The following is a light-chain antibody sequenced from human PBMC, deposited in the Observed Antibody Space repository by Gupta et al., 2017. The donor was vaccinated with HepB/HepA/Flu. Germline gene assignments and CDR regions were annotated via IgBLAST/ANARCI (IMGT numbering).Light chain of an antibody. CDR3: AAWDNSLSAEV. J-gene: IGLJ1*01. CDR2: NDD. V-gene: IGLV1-47*02. Sequence: QPVLTQPPSASGTPGQRVAISCSGSSSNVGRDNVYWYRQLPGTAPKLLIYNDDRRPSGVPDRFSGSKSGTSASLAISGLRSEDEADDYCAAWDNSLSAEVFGTGTRVTVL. CDR1: SSNVGRDN.